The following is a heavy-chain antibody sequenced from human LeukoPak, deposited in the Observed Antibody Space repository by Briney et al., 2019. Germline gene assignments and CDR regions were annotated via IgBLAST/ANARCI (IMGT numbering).Heavy chain of an antibody. D-gene: IGHD6-19*01. Sequence: ASVKVSCKVSGYTLTELSMHWVRQAPGKGLEWMGRFDPEDGATIYAQKFQCRVTMTEDTSTNTAYMELSSLRSEDTAVYYCATADVAVAGTPDYWGQGTLVTVSS. CDR1: GYTLTELS. J-gene: IGHJ4*02. CDR2: FDPEDGAT. CDR3: ATADVAVAGTPDY. V-gene: IGHV1-24*01.